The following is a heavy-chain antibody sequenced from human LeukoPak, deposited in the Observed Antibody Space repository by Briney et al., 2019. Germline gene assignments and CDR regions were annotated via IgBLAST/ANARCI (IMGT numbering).Heavy chain of an antibody. V-gene: IGHV7-4-1*02. CDR2: INTNTGNP. Sequence: ASVKVSYTASGYTFKSYAMNWVRQAPGQGLECLGWINTNTGNPTYAQGFTGRFVFSLDTSVSTAYLQISSLKAEDTGVYYCARGGSEYAFWSVQRSNWFDPWGQGTLVTVSS. CDR1: GYTFKSYA. CDR3: ARGGSEYAFWSVQRSNWFDP. J-gene: IGHJ5*02. D-gene: IGHD3-3*01.